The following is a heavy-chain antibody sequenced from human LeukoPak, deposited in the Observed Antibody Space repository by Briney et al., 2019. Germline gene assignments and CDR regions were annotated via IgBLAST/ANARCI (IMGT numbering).Heavy chain of an antibody. D-gene: IGHD6-19*01. Sequence: ASVKVSCKASGYTFTGYYMHWVRQAPGQGLEWMGWINPNSGGTNYAQKFQGRVTMTRDTSISTAYMELSRLRSDDTAVYYRARDSGYSSGWYINRPHWFDYWGQGTLVTVSS. CDR1: GYTFTGYY. CDR2: INPNSGGT. V-gene: IGHV1-2*02. J-gene: IGHJ4*02. CDR3: ARDSGYSSGWYINRPHWFDY.